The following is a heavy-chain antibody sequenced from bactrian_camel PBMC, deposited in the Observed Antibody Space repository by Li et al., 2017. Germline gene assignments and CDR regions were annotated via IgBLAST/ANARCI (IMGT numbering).Heavy chain of an antibody. D-gene: IGHD8*01. J-gene: IGHJ4*01. CDR3: AAGAGIFGRCPITARYNY. V-gene: IGHV3S63*01. Sequence: HVQLVESGGGPVQAGGFLRLSCIDTKNTYDWYFMGWFRQAPGKAREEVAVIYTHSGNTYYADSVKGRFVIYRDVAKKTGYLGMYSLKPEDTAMYYCAAGAGIFGRCPITARYNYWGQGTQVTVS. CDR1: KNTYDWYF. CDR2: IYTHSGNT.